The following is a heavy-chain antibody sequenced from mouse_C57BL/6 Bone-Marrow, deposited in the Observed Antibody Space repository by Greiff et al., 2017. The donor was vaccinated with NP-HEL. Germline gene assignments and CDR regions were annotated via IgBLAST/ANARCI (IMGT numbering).Heavy chain of an antibody. CDR3: AGPLFAY. CDR1: GYTFTSYW. J-gene: IGHJ3*01. CDR2: IDPSDSYT. Sequence: QVQLKQPGAELVKPGASVKLSCKASGYTFTSYWMQWVKQRPGQGLEWIGEIDPSDSYTNYNQKFKGKATLTVDTSSSTAYLQLSSLTSEGSAVYYCAGPLFAYWGQGTLVTVSA. V-gene: IGHV1-50*01.